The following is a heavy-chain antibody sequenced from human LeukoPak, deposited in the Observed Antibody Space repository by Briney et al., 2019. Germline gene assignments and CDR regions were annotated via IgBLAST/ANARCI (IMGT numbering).Heavy chain of an antibody. V-gene: IGHV3-66*02. J-gene: IGHJ6*02. CDR3: ARDRELRYFDWLPTPYYYYYGMDV. Sequence: GGTLRLSCGASGFTVSSNYMSWVRQAPGKGLEWVSVIYSGGSTYYADSVKGRFTISRDNSKNTLYLQMNSLRAEDTAVYYCARDRELRYFDWLPTPYYYYYGMDVWGQGTTVTVSS. CDR2: IYSGGST. D-gene: IGHD3-9*01. CDR1: GFTVSSNY.